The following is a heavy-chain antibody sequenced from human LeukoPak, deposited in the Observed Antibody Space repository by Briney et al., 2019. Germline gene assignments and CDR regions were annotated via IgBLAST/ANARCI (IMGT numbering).Heavy chain of an antibody. J-gene: IGHJ4*02. CDR1: GGTFSSYA. Sequence: SVKVSCKASGGTFSSYAISWVRQAPGQGLEWMGGIIPIFGTANYAQKFQGRVTITTDESTSTAYMELSSLRSEDTAVYYCARTGWGGSGSRALDYWGQGTLVTVSS. CDR3: ARTGWGGSGSRALDY. D-gene: IGHD3-10*01. CDR2: IIPIFGTA. V-gene: IGHV1-69*05.